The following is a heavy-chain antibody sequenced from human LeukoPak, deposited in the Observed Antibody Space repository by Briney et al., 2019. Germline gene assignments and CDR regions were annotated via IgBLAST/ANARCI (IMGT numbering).Heavy chain of an antibody. CDR3: AKEIRWQNWFDP. Sequence: PGGSLRLSCAASGFTFRNYWMHRVRQAPGKGLEWVSAISGSGGSTYYADSVKGRFTISRDNSKNTLYLQMNSLRAEDTAVYYCAKEIRWQNWFDPWGQGTLVTVSS. J-gene: IGHJ5*02. D-gene: IGHD4-23*01. CDR1: GFTFRNYW. V-gene: IGHV3-23*01. CDR2: ISGSGGST.